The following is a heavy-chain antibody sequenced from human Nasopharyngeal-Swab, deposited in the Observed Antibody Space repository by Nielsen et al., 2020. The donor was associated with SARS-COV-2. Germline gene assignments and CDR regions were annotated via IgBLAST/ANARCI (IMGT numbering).Heavy chain of an antibody. D-gene: IGHD6-13*01. J-gene: IGHJ4*02. CDR2: IYYSGST. CDR3: ARLDVSAAGRDY. Sequence: WIRQPPGKGLEWIGSIYYSGSTYYNPTLKSRVTISVDTSKNQFSLKLNSLTAADTAVYYCARLDVSAAGRDYWGQGTLVTVSS. V-gene: IGHV4-39*01.